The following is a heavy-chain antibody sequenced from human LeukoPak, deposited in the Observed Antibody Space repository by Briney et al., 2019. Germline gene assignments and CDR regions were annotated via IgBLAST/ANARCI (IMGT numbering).Heavy chain of an antibody. CDR3: AKDRKELLWFGELGPFDY. Sequence: GGSLRLSCAASGLTFSSYSMNWVRQAPGKGLEWVSSISSSSSYIYYADSVKGRFTISRDNAKNSLYLQMNSLRAEDTAVYYCAKDRKELLWFGELGPFDYWGQGTLVTVSS. CDR2: ISSSSSYI. D-gene: IGHD3-10*01. CDR1: GLTFSSYS. J-gene: IGHJ4*02. V-gene: IGHV3-21*04.